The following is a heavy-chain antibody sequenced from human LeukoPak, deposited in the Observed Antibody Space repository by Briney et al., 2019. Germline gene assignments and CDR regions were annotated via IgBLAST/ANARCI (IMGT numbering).Heavy chain of an antibody. CDR1: GFTFSNNW. V-gene: IGHV3-7*01. Sequence: GGSLRLSCAASGFTFSNNWMSWVRQAPGKGLEWVANIKQDGSEKYYVDSVKGRFTISRDNAKNSLYLQMNNLRAEDTAIYYCAMAARRVEFDPWGQGTLVTVPS. D-gene: IGHD6-6*01. J-gene: IGHJ5*02. CDR3: AMAARRVEFDP. CDR2: IKQDGSEK.